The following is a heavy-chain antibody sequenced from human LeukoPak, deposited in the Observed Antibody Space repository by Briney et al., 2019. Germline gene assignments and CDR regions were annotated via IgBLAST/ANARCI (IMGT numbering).Heavy chain of an antibody. J-gene: IGHJ1*01. V-gene: IGHV3-7*01. CDR3: ARDHYYGDHAPEYFQH. CDR2: IKQDGSEK. D-gene: IGHD4-17*01. Sequence: GGSLRLSCAASGFTFSSYWMSWVRQAPGKGLEWVANIKQDGSEKYYVDSVKRRFTISRDNAKNSLYLQMNRLRAEDTAVYYCARDHYYGDHAPEYFQHWGQGTLVTVSS. CDR1: GFTFSSYW.